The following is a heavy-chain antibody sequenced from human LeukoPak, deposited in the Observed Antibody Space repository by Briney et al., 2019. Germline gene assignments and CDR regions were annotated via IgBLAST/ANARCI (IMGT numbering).Heavy chain of an antibody. J-gene: IGHJ6*02. D-gene: IGHD3-10*01. Sequence: SQTLSLTCTVSGGSISSGSYYWSWIRQPAGKGLEWIGRIYTNGSTNYNPSLKSRGTISVDTSKNQFSLKLSSVTAADTAVYYCARGYGSGSYYYYYGMDVWGQGTTVTVSS. V-gene: IGHV4-61*02. CDR3: ARGYGSGSYYYYYGMDV. CDR2: IYTNGST. CDR1: GGSISSGSYY.